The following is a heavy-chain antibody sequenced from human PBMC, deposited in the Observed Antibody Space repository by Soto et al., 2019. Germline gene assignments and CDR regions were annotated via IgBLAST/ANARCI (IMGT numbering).Heavy chain of an antibody. CDR3: TREGDGSGFFSDF. D-gene: IGHD3-22*01. Sequence: GGPVRLSCVASRFTFSDYNMIWVRQAPGKGLEWVSFISGRSNTIYYADSVKGRFTISRDNAKNSLYLLMNSLRAEDTAVYYCTREGDGSGFFSDFWGQGALVTVSS. V-gene: IGHV3-48*01. J-gene: IGHJ4*02. CDR2: ISGRSNTI. CDR1: RFTFSDYN.